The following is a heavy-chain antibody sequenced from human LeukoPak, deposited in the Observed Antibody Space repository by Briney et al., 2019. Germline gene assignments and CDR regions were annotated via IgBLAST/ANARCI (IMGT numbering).Heavy chain of an antibody. CDR3: ARGSRKIAAHDY. CDR2: IYHSGST. J-gene: IGHJ4*02. D-gene: IGHD2/OR15-2a*01. Sequence: SETLSLTCTVSGGSISSSSYYWGWIRQPPGKGLEWIGSIYHSGSTYYNPSLKSRVTISVDTSKNQFSLKLSSVTAADTAVYYCARGSRKIAAHDYWGQGTLVTVSS. V-gene: IGHV4-39*07. CDR1: GGSISSSSYY.